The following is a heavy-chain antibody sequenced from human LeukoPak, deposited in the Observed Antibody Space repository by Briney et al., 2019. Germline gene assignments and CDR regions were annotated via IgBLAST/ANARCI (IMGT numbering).Heavy chain of an antibody. D-gene: IGHD1/OR15-1a*01. J-gene: IGHJ4*02. CDR2: IYSGGST. Sequence: AGGSLRLSCAASGFTVSSNYMSWVRQAPGKGLEWVSVIYSGGSTYYADSVKGRFTISRDNSKNTLYLQTNSLRAEDTAVYYCARDGNSAVDYWGQGTLVTVSS. CDR3: ARDGNSAVDY. V-gene: IGHV3-53*01. CDR1: GFTVSSNY.